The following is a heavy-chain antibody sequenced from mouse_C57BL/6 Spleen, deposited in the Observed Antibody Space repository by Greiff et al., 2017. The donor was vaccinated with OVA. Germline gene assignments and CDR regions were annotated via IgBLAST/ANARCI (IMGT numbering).Heavy chain of an antibody. J-gene: IGHJ1*03. CDR1: GYTFTSYW. CDR2: IDPSDSET. V-gene: IGHV1-52*01. D-gene: IGHD4-1*02. Sequence: VQLQQPGAELLRPGSSVKLSCKASGYTFTSYWMHWVKQRPIQGLEWIGNIDPSDSETHYNQKFKDKATLTVDKSSSTAYMQLSSLTSEDSAVYYCARGGQLPRFGVWGTGTTVTVSA. CDR3: ARGGQLPRFGV.